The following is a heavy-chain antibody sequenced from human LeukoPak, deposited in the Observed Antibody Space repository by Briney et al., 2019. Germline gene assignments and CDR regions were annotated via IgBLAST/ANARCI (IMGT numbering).Heavy chain of an antibody. D-gene: IGHD1-14*01. J-gene: IGHJ4*02. V-gene: IGHV3-30*14. CDR2: ISFDGSQN. CDR1: GFTFSTSA. CDR3: ARGVEPLAANTLAY. Sequence: GGSLRLSCAASGFTFSTSAMHWVRQTPGKGLEWVALISFDGSQNYLADSLKGRFTISRDNSKNTLYLEMNSLSPDDTAVYYCARGVEPLAANTLAYWGQGTLVTVSS.